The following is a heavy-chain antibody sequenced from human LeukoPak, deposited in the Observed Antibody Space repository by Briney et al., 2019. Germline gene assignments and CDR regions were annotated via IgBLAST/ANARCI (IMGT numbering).Heavy chain of an antibody. CDR2: IWYDGSNK. CDR1: GFTFSTSA. Sequence: PGGSLRLSCAASGFTFSTSAMHWVRQAPGKGLEWVAVIWYDGSNKHYAESVKGRFTISRDNSKNTLYLQMNSLRAEDTAVYYCAKGRLQYYYYGMDVWGQGTTVTVSS. J-gene: IGHJ6*02. CDR3: AKGRLQYYYYGMDV. D-gene: IGHD3-16*01. V-gene: IGHV3-33*06.